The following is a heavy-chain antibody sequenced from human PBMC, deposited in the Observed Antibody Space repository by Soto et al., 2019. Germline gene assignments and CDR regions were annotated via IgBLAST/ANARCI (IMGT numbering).Heavy chain of an antibody. D-gene: IGHD3-22*01. CDR3: ARQASTYYYDSSGYYPPHYGMDV. J-gene: IGHJ6*02. Sequence: GESLKSSCKVSVNSLTNYWIGWVRQMPGRGLEWIGLIYVGDSNTRYSPSFQGHVTISADKSIRTAYLQWSSLKASDTAMYYCARQASTYYYDSSGYYPPHYGMDVWGQGTTVTVPS. CDR2: IYVGDSNT. CDR1: VNSLTNYW. V-gene: IGHV5-51*01.